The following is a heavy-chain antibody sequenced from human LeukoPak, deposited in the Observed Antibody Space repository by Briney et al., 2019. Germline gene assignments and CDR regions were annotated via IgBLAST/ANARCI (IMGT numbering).Heavy chain of an antibody. J-gene: IGHJ6*02. D-gene: IGHD2-2*01. Sequence: SETLSLTCAVYGGSFSGYYWSWIRQPPGKGLEWIGEINHSGSTNYNPSLKSRVTISVDTSKNQFSLKLSSVTAADTAVYYCARAKAVVVVPAAFYYYYYGMDVWGQGTTVTVSS. V-gene: IGHV4-34*01. CDR2: INHSGST. CDR3: ARAKAVVVVPAAFYYYYYGMDV. CDR1: GGSFSGYY.